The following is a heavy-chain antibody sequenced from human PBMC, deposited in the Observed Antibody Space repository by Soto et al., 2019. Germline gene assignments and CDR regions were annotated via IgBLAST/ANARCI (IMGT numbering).Heavy chain of an antibody. CDR1: GGSISSYY. CDR3: ARCSPSTMVRGWGPSYYYYYYMDV. D-gene: IGHD3-10*01. Sequence: ETLSLTCTVTGGSISSYYWSWIRQPPGKGLEWIGYIYYSGSTNYNPSLKSRVTISVDTSKNQFSLKLSSVTAADTAVYYCARCSPSTMVRGWGPSYYYYYYMDVWGKGTTVTVSS. V-gene: IGHV4-59*08. CDR2: IYYSGST. J-gene: IGHJ6*03.